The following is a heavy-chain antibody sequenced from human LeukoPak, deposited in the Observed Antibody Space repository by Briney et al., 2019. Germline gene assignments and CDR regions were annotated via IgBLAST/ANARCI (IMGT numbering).Heavy chain of an antibody. Sequence: SETLSLTCAVYGGSFSGYYWSWIRQPPGKGLEWIGEINHSGSTNYNPSLKSRVTISVDTSKNQFSLKLSSVTAADTAVYYCARARKLEMATYPFDYWGQGTLVTVSS. J-gene: IGHJ4*02. CDR2: INHSGST. V-gene: IGHV4-34*01. CDR1: GGSFSGYY. D-gene: IGHD5-24*01. CDR3: ARARKLEMATYPFDY.